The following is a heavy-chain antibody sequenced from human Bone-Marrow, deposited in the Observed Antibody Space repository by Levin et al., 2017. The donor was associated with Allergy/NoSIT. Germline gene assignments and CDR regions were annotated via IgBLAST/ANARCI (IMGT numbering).Heavy chain of an antibody. CDR1: GFTLSNCS. CDR2: ISSDGSKK. V-gene: IGHV3-30*18. CDR3: AKDHDFWSVYTKEDDY. Sequence: AGGSLRLSCAASGFTLSNCSMHWVRQAPGKGLEWVAVISSDGSKKSYADSVEGRFTISRDNSKNTLYLQMDSLRAEDTAVYYCAKDHDFWSVYTKEDDYWGQGTLVTVSS. J-gene: IGHJ4*02. D-gene: IGHD3-3*01.